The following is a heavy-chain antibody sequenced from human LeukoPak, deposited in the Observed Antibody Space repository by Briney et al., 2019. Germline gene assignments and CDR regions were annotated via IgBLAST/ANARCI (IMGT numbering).Heavy chain of an antibody. V-gene: IGHV4-30-4*01. J-gene: IGHJ3*02. Sequence: PSETLSLTCTVSGGSISSGDYYWSWIRQPPGKGLEWIWYIYYSGSTYYNPSLKSRVTISVDTSKNQFSLKLSSVTAADTAVYYCARGTHDYGDYDPAFDIWGQGTMVTVSS. D-gene: IGHD4-17*01. CDR3: ARGTHDYGDYDPAFDI. CDR1: GGSISSGDYY. CDR2: IYYSGST.